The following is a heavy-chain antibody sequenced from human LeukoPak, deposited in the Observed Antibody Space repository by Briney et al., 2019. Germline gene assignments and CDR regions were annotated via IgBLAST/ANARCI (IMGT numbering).Heavy chain of an antibody. CDR1: GGSFSGYY. Sequence: SETLSLTCAVYGGSFSGYYWSWIRQPPGKGLEWIGEINHSGSTNYNPSLKSRVTISVDTSKNQFSLKLSSVTAADTAVYYCARKYYYGLDYWGHATLVTVSS. D-gene: IGHD3-10*01. J-gene: IGHJ4*01. CDR3: ARKYYYGLDY. V-gene: IGHV4-34*01. CDR2: INHSGST.